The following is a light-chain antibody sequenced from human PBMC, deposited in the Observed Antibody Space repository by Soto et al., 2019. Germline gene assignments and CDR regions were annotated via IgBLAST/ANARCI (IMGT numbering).Light chain of an antibody. J-gene: IGKJ3*01. V-gene: IGKV1-5*01. CDR1: QSISRY. CDR2: DAS. CDR3: QHYNSLSS. Sequence: DIQMTQSPSTLSASVGDRVTITCRASQSISRYLAWYQKKPGEAPKLLIYDASSLQSGVSSRFSASGSGTEFSLSISSLQPDDLATYYCQHYNSLSSFGPGTKVESK.